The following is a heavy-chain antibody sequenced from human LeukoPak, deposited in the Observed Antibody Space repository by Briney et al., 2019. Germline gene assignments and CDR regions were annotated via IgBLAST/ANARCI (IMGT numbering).Heavy chain of an antibody. D-gene: IGHD1-26*01. V-gene: IGHV3-48*01. J-gene: IGHJ4*02. CDR3: ARDLGATIFDFDY. CDR2: ISSIGSTI. Sequence: GGSLRLSCAASGFTFSSYAMHWVRQAPGKGLEWVSSISSIGSTIYYADSVKGRFTISRDNAKNSLYLQMNSLRVEDTAVYYCARDLGATIFDFDYWGQGTLVTVSS. CDR1: GFTFSSYA.